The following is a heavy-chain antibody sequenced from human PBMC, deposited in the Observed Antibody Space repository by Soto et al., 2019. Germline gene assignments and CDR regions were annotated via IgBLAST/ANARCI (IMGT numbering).Heavy chain of an antibody. CDR3: ARVLSRGSSGYYYVGY. D-gene: IGHD3-22*01. CDR2: INPNSGGT. CDR1: GYTFTGYY. V-gene: IGHV1-2*02. J-gene: IGHJ4*02. Sequence: GASVKVSCKASGYTFTGYYMHWVRQAPGQGLEWMGWINPNSGGTNYAQKFQGRVTMTRDTSISTAYMELSRLRSDDTAVYYCARVLSRGSSGYYYVGYWGLGTLLTVSS.